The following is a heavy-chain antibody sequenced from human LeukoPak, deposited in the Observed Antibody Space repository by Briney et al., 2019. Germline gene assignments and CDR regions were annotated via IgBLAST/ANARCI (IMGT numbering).Heavy chain of an antibody. CDR1: SGSFSSGSHY. Sequence: PSQTLSLTCTVSSGSFSSGSHYWSWVRQPAGKGLEWIGRINTSGSTSYNPSLKSRVTISVDKSKNQISLKLSSVTAADTAVYYCARGASRGYSYGRYYMDVWGKGTTVTVSS. CDR2: INTSGST. J-gene: IGHJ6*03. D-gene: IGHD5-18*01. CDR3: ARGASRGYSYGRYYMDV. V-gene: IGHV4-61*02.